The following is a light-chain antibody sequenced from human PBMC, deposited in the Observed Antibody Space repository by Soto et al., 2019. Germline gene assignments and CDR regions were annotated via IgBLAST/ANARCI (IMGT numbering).Light chain of an antibody. CDR3: QQSYSTPRT. Sequence: DIQMTQSPSSLSASVGDRVTITCRASQSISSYLNWYQQKPGKAPKLLIYAASSLQSEVPSRFSGSGSGTDFTLPISSLQPEDFATYYCQQSYSTPRTFGQGTKVEIK. V-gene: IGKV1-39*01. CDR1: QSISSY. J-gene: IGKJ1*01. CDR2: AAS.